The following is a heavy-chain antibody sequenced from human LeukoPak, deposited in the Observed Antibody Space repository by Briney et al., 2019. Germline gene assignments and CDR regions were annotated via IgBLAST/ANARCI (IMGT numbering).Heavy chain of an antibody. J-gene: IGHJ6*03. CDR1: GFTFSTYG. Sequence: GGTLRLSCAASGFTFSTYGMSWVRQAPGKGLEWVSSISTSSSYIYYADSVKGRFTISRDNAKNSLYLQMNSLRAEDTAVYYCAELGITMIGGVWGKGTTVTISS. CDR3: AELGITMIGGV. CDR2: ISTSSSYI. D-gene: IGHD3-10*02. V-gene: IGHV3-21*01.